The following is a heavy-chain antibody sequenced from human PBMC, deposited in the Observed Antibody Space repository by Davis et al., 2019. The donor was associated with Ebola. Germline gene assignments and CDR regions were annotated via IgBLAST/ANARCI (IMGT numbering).Heavy chain of an antibody. CDR3: ARVPLLWFGELLYTPSSYFDY. J-gene: IGHJ4*02. Sequence: SETLSLTCTVSGVSISSGGYYWSWIRQHPGKVLEWIGYIYYSGSTYYNPSLKSRVTISVDTSKNQFSLQLSSVTAADTAVYYCARVPLLWFGELLYTPSSYFDYWGQGTLVTVSS. CDR1: GVSISSGGYY. CDR2: IYYSGST. D-gene: IGHD3-10*01. V-gene: IGHV4-31*03.